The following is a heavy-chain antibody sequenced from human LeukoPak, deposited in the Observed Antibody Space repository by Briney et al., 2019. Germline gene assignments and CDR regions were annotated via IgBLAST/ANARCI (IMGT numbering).Heavy chain of an antibody. CDR3: ARGYSYGKYNWFDP. D-gene: IGHD5-18*01. CDR1: GGSISSYY. J-gene: IGHJ5*02. Sequence: PSETLSLTCTVSGGSISSYYWSWIRQPPGKGLEWIGYIYYSGSTNYNPSLKSRVTISVDTSKNQFSLKLSSVTAADTAVYYCARGYSYGKYNWFDPWGQGTLVTASS. CDR2: IYYSGST. V-gene: IGHV4-59*01.